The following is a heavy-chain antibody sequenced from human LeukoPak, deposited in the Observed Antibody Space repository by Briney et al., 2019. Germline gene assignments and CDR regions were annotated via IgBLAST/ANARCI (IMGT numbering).Heavy chain of an antibody. J-gene: IGHJ4*02. V-gene: IGHV3-21*04. CDR1: GFTFSSHN. D-gene: IGHD1-7*01. CDR2: ISSSSSYI. Sequence: GGSLRLSCAASGFTFSSHNMNWVRQAPGKGLEWVSSISSSSSYIHYADSVKGRFTISRDNAKNSLYLQMNSLKTEDTAVYYCASPQRGRDNWNYYWGQGTLVTVSS. CDR3: ASPQRGRDNWNYY.